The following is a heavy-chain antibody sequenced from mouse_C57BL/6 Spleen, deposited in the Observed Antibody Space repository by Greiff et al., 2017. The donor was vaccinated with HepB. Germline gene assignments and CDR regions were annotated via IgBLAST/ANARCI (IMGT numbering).Heavy chain of an antibody. Sequence: EVRLVESGGGLVKPGGSLKLSCAASGFTFSSYAMSWVRQTPEKRLEWVATISDGGSYTYYPDNVKGRFTISRDNAKNNLYLQMSHLKSEDTAMYYCASRGDYAVFDYWGQGTTLTVSS. D-gene: IGHD2-4*01. CDR3: ASRGDYAVFDY. CDR1: GFTFSSYA. J-gene: IGHJ2*01. V-gene: IGHV5-4*03. CDR2: ISDGGSYT.